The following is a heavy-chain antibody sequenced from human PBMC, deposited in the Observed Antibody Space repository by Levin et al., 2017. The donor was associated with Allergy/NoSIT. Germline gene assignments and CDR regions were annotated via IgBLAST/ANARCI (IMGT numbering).Heavy chain of an antibody. D-gene: IGHD6-19*01. V-gene: IGHV4-59*08. CDR3: ARLDFDRGSGWPVDY. CDR1: GDSISSYY. Sequence: SETLSLTCTVSGDSISSYYWSWIRQPPGKGLEWIGYIYYSGSTNYNPSLKSRVTISVDTSKNQFSLKLSSVTAADTAVYYCARLDFDRGSGWPVDYWGQGTLVTVSS. CDR2: IYYSGST. J-gene: IGHJ4*02.